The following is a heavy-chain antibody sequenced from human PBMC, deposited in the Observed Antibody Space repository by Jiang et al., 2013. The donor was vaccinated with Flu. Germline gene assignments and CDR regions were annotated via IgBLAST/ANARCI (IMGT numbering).Heavy chain of an antibody. Sequence: QLLESGGSRGTAGGSLRLSCAASGFTFDEYTMHWVRQAPGKGLEWVSLISWDGGSTFYADSVKGRFTISRDNSKNSLYLQMNSLRTEDTALYYCAKDRGYCSGGSCPLFDYWGQGTLVTVSS. J-gene: IGHJ4*02. CDR3: AKDRGYCSGGSCPLFDY. CDR2: ISWDGGST. D-gene: IGHD2-15*01. V-gene: IGHV3-43*01. CDR1: GFTFDEYT.